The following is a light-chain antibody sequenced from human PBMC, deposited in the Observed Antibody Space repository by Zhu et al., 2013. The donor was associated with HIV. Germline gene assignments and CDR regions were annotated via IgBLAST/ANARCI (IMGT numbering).Light chain of an antibody. Sequence: TQLTQSPSSLSPSVGDRVTIACRASQGISSALAWYQQKPGKAPKLLISRASNLQSGVPSRFSGSGSGTYFTLTITNLQPEDFATYYCQQSYSTPYTFGQGTKLEIK. V-gene: IGKV1-13*02. CDR1: QGISSA. CDR3: QQSYSTPYT. J-gene: IGKJ2*01. CDR2: RAS.